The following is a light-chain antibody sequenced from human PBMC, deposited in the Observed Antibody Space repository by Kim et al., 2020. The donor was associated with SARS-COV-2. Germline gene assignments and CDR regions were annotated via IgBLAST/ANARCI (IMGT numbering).Light chain of an antibody. V-gene: IGKV1-27*01. CDR2: GAS. CDR3: QKYDSAPWT. Sequence: DIQMAQSPSSLSASVGDRVIITCRASQGISHSLAWYRQKPGKVPMLLIYGASTLQSGVPSRFSGSGSGTDFTLTISSLQPEDAATYYCQKYDSAPWTFGQGTKVDIK. CDR1: QGISHS. J-gene: IGKJ1*01.